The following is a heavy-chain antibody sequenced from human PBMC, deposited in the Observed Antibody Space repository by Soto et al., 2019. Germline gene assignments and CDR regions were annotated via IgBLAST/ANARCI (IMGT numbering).Heavy chain of an antibody. Sequence: QVQLVQSGAEVKKPGASVKVSCKASGYTFTSYGISWVRQAPGQGLEWMGWISAYNGNTNYAQKLQGRVTMTTDTATSXVYXEXMSLRSDDTAVYYCARDRASITMVRGTSYYYYGMDVWGQGTTVTVSS. CDR3: ARDRASITMVRGTSYYYYGMDV. D-gene: IGHD3-10*01. V-gene: IGHV1-18*01. J-gene: IGHJ6*02. CDR1: GYTFTSYG. CDR2: ISAYNGNT.